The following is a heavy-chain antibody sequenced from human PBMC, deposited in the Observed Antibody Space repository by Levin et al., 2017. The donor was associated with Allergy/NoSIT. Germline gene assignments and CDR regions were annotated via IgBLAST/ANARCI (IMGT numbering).Heavy chain of an antibody. V-gene: IGHV3-48*01. CDR2: ISSSSNAI. Sequence: SCAASGFTFSSSSYSMNWVRQAPGKGLEWVSYISSSSNAIYYADSVKGRFTISRDNAKNSLYLQMNSLRAEDTAVYYCARVVAVHGYYYYFYMDVWGKGTTVTISS. D-gene: IGHD6-13*01. J-gene: IGHJ6*03. CDR1: GFTFSSSSYS. CDR3: ARVVAVHGYYYYFYMDV.